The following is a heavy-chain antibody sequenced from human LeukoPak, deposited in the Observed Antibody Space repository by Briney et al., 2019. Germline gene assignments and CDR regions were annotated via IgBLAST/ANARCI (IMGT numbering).Heavy chain of an antibody. D-gene: IGHD6-6*01. CDR1: GFTFSSYG. Sequence: GGSLRLSCAASGFTFSSYGMHWVRQAPGKGLESVAVIWYDGSNKYYADSVKGRFTISRDNSKNTLYLQMNSLRAEDTAVYYCARDRGPYSSSSLGYFQHWGQGTLVTVSS. CDR3: ARDRGPYSSSSLGYFQH. J-gene: IGHJ1*01. CDR2: IWYDGSNK. V-gene: IGHV3-33*01.